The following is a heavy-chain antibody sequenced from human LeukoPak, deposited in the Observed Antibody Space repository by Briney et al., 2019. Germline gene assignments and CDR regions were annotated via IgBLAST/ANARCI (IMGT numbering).Heavy chain of an antibody. V-gene: IGHV4-39*01. J-gene: IGHJ4*02. CDR2: IYYSGST. CDR3: ARRFLEWGIDY. Sequence: SETLSLTCTVSGGSISSSSYYWGWIRQPPGKGLEWIGSIYYSGSTYYNPSLKSRVTISVDTSKNQFSLKLSSVTAADTAVYYCARRFLEWGIDYRGQGTLVTVSS. D-gene: IGHD3-3*01. CDR1: GGSISSSSYY.